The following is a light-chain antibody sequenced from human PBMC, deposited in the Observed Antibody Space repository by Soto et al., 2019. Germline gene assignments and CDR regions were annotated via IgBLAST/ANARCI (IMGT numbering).Light chain of an antibody. CDR3: QQYGSSPIT. CDR1: QSVSSSY. Sequence: EIVLTQSPGTLSLSPGERATRSCRASQSVSSSYLAWYQQKPGQAPRLLIYGASSRATRIPDRFSGSGSGTDFTLPISRLQPEDFAAYYCQQYGSSPITFGGGT. J-gene: IGKJ4*01. V-gene: IGKV3-20*01. CDR2: GAS.